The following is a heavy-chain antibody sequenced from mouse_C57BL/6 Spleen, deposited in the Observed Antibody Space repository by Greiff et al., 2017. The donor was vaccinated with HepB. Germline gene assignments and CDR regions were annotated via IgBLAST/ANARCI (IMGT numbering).Heavy chain of an antibody. CDR2: IYPGDGDT. Sequence: QVQLQQSGPELVKPGASVKISCKASGYAFSSSWMNWVKQRPGKGLEWIGRIYPGDGDTNYNGKFKGKATLTADKSSSTAYMQLSSLTSEDSAVYFCARRGDYHEGFAYWGQGTLVTVSA. CDR3: ARRGDYHEGFAY. D-gene: IGHD1-1*01. V-gene: IGHV1-82*01. J-gene: IGHJ3*01. CDR1: GYAFSSSW.